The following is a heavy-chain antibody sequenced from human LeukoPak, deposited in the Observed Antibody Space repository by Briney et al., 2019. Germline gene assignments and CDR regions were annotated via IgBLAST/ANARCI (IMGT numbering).Heavy chain of an antibody. CDR2: TYYSSKWYN. CDR3: ARYSSSPKDFDY. CDR1: GDSVSSNSSA. V-gene: IGHV6-1*01. Sequence: SQTLSLTCAISGDSVSSNSSAWNWIRQSPSIGLEWLGRTYYSSKWYNDYAASVKSRIIINPDTSKNQFSLQLNSVTPEDTAIYYCARYSSSPKDFDYWGLGTLVTVSS. J-gene: IGHJ4*02. D-gene: IGHD6-6*01.